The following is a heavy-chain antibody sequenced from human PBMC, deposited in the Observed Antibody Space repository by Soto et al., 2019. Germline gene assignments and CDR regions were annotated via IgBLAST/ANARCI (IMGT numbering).Heavy chain of an antibody. D-gene: IGHD3-9*01. J-gene: IGHJ6*02. CDR1: GYTFSAFW. V-gene: IGHV5-10-1*01. CDR3: ARLSTVFCTKTTCQHYFGMAI. Sequence: GESLKISCQASGYTFSAFWTTWVRQMPGKGLEWMATIDPRDSYSNYSLSFQGHVTVSADKSIGSAYLHWSTLEASDTAIYYCARLSTVFCTKTTCQHYFGMAICGQATTVTVS. CDR2: IDPRDSYS.